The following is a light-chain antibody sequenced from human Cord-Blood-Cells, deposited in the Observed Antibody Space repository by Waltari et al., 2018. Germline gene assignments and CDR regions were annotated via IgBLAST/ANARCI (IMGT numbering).Light chain of an antibody. Sequence: QSALTQPASVSGSPGQSVTISCTGTSSDVGGYNLVSWYQQRPSKAPKLMIYEGSKRPSGVSNRFSGSKSGNTASLTISGLQAGDEADYDCCSYAGSSTWVFGGGTKLTVL. CDR3: CSYAGSSTWV. CDR2: EGS. J-gene: IGLJ3*02. CDR1: SSDVGGYNL. V-gene: IGLV2-23*01.